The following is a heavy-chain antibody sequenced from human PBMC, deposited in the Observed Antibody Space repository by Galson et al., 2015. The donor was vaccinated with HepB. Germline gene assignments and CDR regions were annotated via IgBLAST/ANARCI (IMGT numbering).Heavy chain of an antibody. CDR2: ISYDGSNK. Sequence: SLRLSCAASGFTFSSYGMHWVRQAPGKGLEWVAVISYDGSNKYYADSVKGRFTISRDNSKNTLYLQMNSLRAEDTAVYYCAKEDYYGSGSYRLNGVGYRGQGTLVTVS. CDR3: AKEDYYGSGSYRLNGVGY. CDR1: GFTFSSYG. V-gene: IGHV3-30*18. J-gene: IGHJ4*02. D-gene: IGHD3-10*01.